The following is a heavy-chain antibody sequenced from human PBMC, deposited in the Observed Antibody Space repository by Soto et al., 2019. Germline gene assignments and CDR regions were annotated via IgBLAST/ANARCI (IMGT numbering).Heavy chain of an antibody. CDR2: ISSTTNYI. V-gene: IGHV3-21*06. CDR1: GFTFTRYS. CDR3: ARESEDLTSNFDY. J-gene: IGHJ4*02. Sequence: GFTFTRYSMNWVRQAPGKGLEWVSSISSTTNYIYYGDSMKGRFTISRDNAKNSLYLEMNSLRAEDTAVYYCARESEDLTSNFDYWGQGTLVTVSS.